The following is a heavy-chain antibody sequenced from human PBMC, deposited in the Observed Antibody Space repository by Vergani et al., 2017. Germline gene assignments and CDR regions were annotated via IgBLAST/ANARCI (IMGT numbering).Heavy chain of an antibody. CDR3: ARVMYRDEASTGYRLEGMDI. CDR1: GGSFNTYY. Sequence: QVQLEESGPGLVKTSETLSLTCTVSGGSFNTYYWSWIRQSPGEGLEWIGYIYSTGSTNYNPSLNSRVTMSVDTSKNQFSLKLRSVTAADTAVYFCARVMYRDEASTGYRLEGMDIWGQGTTVTISS. J-gene: IGHJ6*02. V-gene: IGHV4-59*13. CDR2: IYSTGST. D-gene: IGHD3-9*01.